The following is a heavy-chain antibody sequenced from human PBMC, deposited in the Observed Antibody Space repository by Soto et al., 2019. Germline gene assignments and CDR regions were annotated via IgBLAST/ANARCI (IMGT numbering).Heavy chain of an antibody. Sequence: SETLSLTCTVSGGSISSYYWSWIRQPAGKGLEWIGRIYTSGSTNYNPYLKSRVTMSLDTSKNQFSLKLSSVTAADTAVYYCASDGVNSPSYYYYGMDVWGQGTTVTGS. V-gene: IGHV4-4*07. D-gene: IGHD1-20*01. CDR3: ASDGVNSPSYYYYGMDV. J-gene: IGHJ6*02. CDR2: IYTSGST. CDR1: GGSISSYY.